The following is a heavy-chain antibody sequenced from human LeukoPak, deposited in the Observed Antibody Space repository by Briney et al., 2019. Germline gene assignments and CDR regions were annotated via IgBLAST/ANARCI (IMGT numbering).Heavy chain of an antibody. V-gene: IGHV3-74*01. J-gene: IGHJ4*02. CDR2: INSDGSVT. Sequence: QPGGSLRLSCAASGFTFTNYWIHWVRQAPGEGLVWVSRINSDGSVTRYADSVKGRFTISRDNAKNTVFLQMNSLKTEDTAVYYCARDRGALDSWGQGTLVTGAS. CDR1: GFTFTNYW. CDR3: ARDRGALDS. D-gene: IGHD1-26*01.